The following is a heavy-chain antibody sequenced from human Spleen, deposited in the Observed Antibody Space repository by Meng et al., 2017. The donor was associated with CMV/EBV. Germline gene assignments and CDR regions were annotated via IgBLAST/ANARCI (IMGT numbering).Heavy chain of an antibody. CDR2: IRNKAYGGTT. V-gene: IGHV3-49*04. CDR1: GFTFDDFA. J-gene: IGHJ4*02. CDR3: TRKNWAFDY. Sequence: GESLKISCTTSGFTFDDFALSWVRQAPGKGLERVGFIRNKAYGGTTAYAASVKGRFTISRDDSKSIAYLQMKSLKTEDTAVYYCTRKNWAFDYWGQGTLVTVSS. D-gene: IGHD7-27*01.